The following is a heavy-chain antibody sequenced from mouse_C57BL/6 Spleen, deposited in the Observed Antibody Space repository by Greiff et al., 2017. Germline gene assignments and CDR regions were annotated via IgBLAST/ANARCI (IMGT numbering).Heavy chain of an antibody. V-gene: IGHV1-54*01. CDR3: ARAALHYDYYTTDY. CDR1: GYAFTNYL. Sequence: QVQLQQSGAELVRPGTSVKVSCKASGYAFTNYLIEWVKQRPGQGLEWIGVINPGSGGTNYNEKFKGKATLTVDKSSSPAYMQLSSLTSEDSAVSFCARAALHYDYYTTDYWGQGTSVTVSS. J-gene: IGHJ4*01. D-gene: IGHD2-4*01. CDR2: INPGSGGT.